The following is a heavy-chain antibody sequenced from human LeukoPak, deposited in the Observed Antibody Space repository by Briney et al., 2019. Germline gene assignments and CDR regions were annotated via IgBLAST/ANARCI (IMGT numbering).Heavy chain of an antibody. CDR3: ARDRYTWHDRDWFDS. CDR2: IFASGET. V-gene: IGHV4-4*07. Sequence: PSETLSLTCTVSGDSISTSYWSWIRQPAGKRIEWIGRIFASGETNYNPSLESRVIMSRDTSNNQFFLRLTSVTAADTAVYYCARDRYTWHDRDWFDSWGQGTLVTVSS. D-gene: IGHD1-20*01. CDR1: GDSISTSY. J-gene: IGHJ5*01.